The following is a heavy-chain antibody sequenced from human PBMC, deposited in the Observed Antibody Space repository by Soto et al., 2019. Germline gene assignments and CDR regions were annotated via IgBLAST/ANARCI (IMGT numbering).Heavy chain of an antibody. Sequence: QVQLVQSGAEVKKPGASVKVSCKASGYTFISYGISWVRQAPGQGLEWMGWISTFNGKTNYAQNVQGRVTMTTDTSTTPAYMELRSPKSDDTAVYYCSRDRVPKSSGYFPFDYWGQGTLVTVSS. CDR2: ISTFNGKT. CDR3: SRDRVPKSSGYFPFDY. V-gene: IGHV1-18*01. J-gene: IGHJ4*02. CDR1: GYTFISYG. D-gene: IGHD3-22*01.